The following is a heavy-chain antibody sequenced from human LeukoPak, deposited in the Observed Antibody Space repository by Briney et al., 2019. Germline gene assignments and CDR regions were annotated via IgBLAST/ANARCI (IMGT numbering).Heavy chain of an antibody. Sequence: PSDTLSLTCAVSGYSISSGYYWGWIRQPPGKGLEWIGIIYHSGNTYYNPSLKSRVTISVDTSKNQFSLKLSSVTAADTAVYYCARGPWGYDSSFFIDYWGQGTLVTVSS. J-gene: IGHJ4*02. V-gene: IGHV4-38-2*01. D-gene: IGHD3-22*01. CDR3: ARGPWGYDSSFFIDY. CDR1: GYSISSGYY. CDR2: IYHSGNT.